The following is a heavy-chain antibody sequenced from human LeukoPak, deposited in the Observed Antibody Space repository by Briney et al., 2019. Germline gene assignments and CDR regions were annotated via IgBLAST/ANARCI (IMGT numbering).Heavy chain of an antibody. CDR2: FTRNDETT. J-gene: IGHJ4*02. CDR1: GFSFSNWA. CDR3: AKPSRSCSSTSCYAFDY. Sequence: GGSLRLSCAASGFSFSNWAMSWVRQAPGKGLEWVSGFTRNDETTSYADSVKGRFTISRDNSKNTLYLQMSSLRAEDTAVYYCAKPSRSCSSTSCYAFDYWGQGALVTVSS. D-gene: IGHD2-2*01. V-gene: IGHV3-23*01.